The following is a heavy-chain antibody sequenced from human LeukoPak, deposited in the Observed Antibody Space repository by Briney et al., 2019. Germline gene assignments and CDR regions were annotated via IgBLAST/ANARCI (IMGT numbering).Heavy chain of an antibody. V-gene: IGHV4-34*01. CDR2: INHSGST. Sequence: PSETLSLTCAVYGGSFSGYYWSWIRQPPGKGLEWIGEINHSGSTNYNPSLKSRVTISVDTSKNQFSLKLSSVTAADTAVCYCARAAYYYGSGSYWYRRDYGMDVWGQGTTVTVSS. CDR3: ARAAYYYGSGSYWYRRDYGMDV. J-gene: IGHJ6*02. D-gene: IGHD3-10*01. CDR1: GGSFSGYY.